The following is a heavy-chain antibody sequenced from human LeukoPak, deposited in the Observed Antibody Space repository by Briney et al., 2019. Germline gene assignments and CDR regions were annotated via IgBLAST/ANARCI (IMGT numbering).Heavy chain of an antibody. J-gene: IGHJ4*02. CDR3: ATANYYDSSGYDY. Sequence: PSETLSLTCTVSGGSISSGDYYWSWIRQPPGKGLEWIGYIYYSGSTYYNPSLKSRVTISVDTSKNQFSLKLSSVIAADTAVYYCATANYYDSSGYDYWGQGTLVTVSS. CDR2: IYYSGST. CDR1: GGSISSGDYY. V-gene: IGHV4-30-4*01. D-gene: IGHD3-22*01.